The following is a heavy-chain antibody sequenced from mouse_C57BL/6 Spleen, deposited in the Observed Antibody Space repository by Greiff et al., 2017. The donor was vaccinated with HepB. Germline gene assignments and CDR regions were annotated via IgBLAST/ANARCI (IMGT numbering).Heavy chain of an antibody. Sequence: EVKLVESEGGLVQPGSSMKLSCTASGFTFSDYYMAWVRQVPEKGLEWVANINYDGSSTYYLDSLKSRFIISRDNAKNILYLQMSSLKSEDTATYYCARSRVLDYYGSSYWYFDVWGTGTTVTVSS. CDR3: ARSRVLDYYGSSYWYFDV. J-gene: IGHJ1*03. D-gene: IGHD1-1*01. CDR1: GFTFSDYY. V-gene: IGHV5-16*01. CDR2: INYDGSST.